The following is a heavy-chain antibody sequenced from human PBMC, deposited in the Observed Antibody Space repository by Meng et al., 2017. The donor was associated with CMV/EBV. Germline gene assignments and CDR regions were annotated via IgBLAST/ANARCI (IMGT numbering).Heavy chain of an antibody. CDR3: ARESLKNIVVVPAASGAFDI. D-gene: IGHD2-2*01. V-gene: IGHV4-39*07. Sequence: SETLSLTCTVSGGSISSSSYYWGWIRQPPGKGLEWIGSIYYSGGTYYNPSLKSRVTISVDTSKNQFSLKLSSVTAADTAVYYCARESLKNIVVVPAASGAFDIWGQGTMVTVSS. J-gene: IGHJ3*02. CDR2: IYYSGGT. CDR1: GGSISSSSYY.